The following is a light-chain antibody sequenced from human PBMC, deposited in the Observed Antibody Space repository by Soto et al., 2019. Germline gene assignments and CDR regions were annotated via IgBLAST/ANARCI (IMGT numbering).Light chain of an antibody. V-gene: IGKV3-20*01. CDR1: QSVGRSD. CDR2: SVS. CDR3: QQYDGSPIT. J-gene: IGKJ5*01. Sequence: DIVLTQSPGTLSLSPGERATLSCRASQSVGRSDLAWYQQKPGQAPRLLISSVSKRATGIPDRFSGGGSGTDFTLTISSVEPEDFALYICQQYDGSPITFGQGTRLEIK.